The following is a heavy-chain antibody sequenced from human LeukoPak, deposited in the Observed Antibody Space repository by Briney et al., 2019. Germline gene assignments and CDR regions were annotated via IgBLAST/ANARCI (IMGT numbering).Heavy chain of an antibody. Sequence: GASVRVSCKASGHTFTTYYIHWVRQAPGQGLEWMGLINPNSGVTNYAQKFQGRVTMTRDTSITTAYMELKRLRPDDTAVYYCATAITMIVNWFDPWGQGTLVTVSS. J-gene: IGHJ5*02. CDR1: GHTFTTYY. V-gene: IGHV1-2*02. CDR2: INPNSGVT. D-gene: IGHD3-22*01. CDR3: ATAITMIVNWFDP.